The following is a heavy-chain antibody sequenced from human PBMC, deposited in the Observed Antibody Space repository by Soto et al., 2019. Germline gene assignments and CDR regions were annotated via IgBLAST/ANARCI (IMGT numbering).Heavy chain of an antibody. CDR3: QLTRGGLFIMDV. J-gene: IGHJ6*02. V-gene: IGHV4-4*02. D-gene: IGHD7-27*01. CDR1: GGSISETTW. CDR2: ISHIGSA. Sequence: SETLSLTCTVSGGSISETTWWSWVRQPPGKGLEWIGDISHIGSANYNPSLKSRVTMSVDRSKNQISLILTSVTAADTAVYYCQLTRGGLFIMDVWGQGTRVTVSS.